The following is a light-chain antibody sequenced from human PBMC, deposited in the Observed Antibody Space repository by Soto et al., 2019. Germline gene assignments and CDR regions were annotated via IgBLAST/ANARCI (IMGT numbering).Light chain of an antibody. CDR1: QSVSSSY. V-gene: IGKV3-20*01. CDR2: GAS. CDR3: QQYGSSPRT. J-gene: IGKJ1*01. Sequence: EIVLTQSPGTLSLSPGETATVSCRASQSVSSSYLAWYQQKPGQAPRLLIYGASSRATGIPDRFSGSGSGTDFTLTISRLEPEDFAVYYCQQYGSSPRTFGQGTKVDIK.